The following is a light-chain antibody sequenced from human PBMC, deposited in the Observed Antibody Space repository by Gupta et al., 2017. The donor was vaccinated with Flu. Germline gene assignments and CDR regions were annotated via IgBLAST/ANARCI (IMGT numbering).Light chain of an antibody. V-gene: IGLV2-8*01. Sequence: QSALTQPPSASGSPGQSVAISCTGTSRDIGGNNYVSWYQQHPGKAPKLMIYEVNKRPSGVPDRFSGSKSGNTASLTVSGCQAEDEDDYYCCSYGINDVFGTGTKVTVL. CDR1: SRDIGGNNY. CDR2: EVN. J-gene: IGLJ1*01. CDR3: CSYGINDV.